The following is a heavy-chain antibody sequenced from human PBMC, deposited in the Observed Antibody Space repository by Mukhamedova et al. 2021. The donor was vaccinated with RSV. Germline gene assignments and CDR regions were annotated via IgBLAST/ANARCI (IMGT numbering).Heavy chain of an antibody. Sequence: GRIIISRDNSKNTAYLQMNALRGEDTAVYYCARAERYTLGYIDLWGRGTLVTVSS. CDR3: ARAERYTLGYIDL. V-gene: IGHV3-30*01. D-gene: IGHD5-24*01. J-gene: IGHJ2*01.